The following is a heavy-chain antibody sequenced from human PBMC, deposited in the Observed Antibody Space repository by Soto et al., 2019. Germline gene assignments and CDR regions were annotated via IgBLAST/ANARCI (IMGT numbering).Heavy chain of an antibody. D-gene: IGHD3-3*01. CDR2: ISADNGNT. V-gene: IGHV1-18*01. Sequence: QVQLVQSGAEVKKPGASVKVSCKASGYTFTSYGISWVRQAPGQGLEWMGWISADNGNTNYAQKLQGRVTMTTDTSTSTADMELRSLRSDDTAVYYCARDGVECTFLDYYYYAMDVWGQGTTVTVSS. J-gene: IGHJ6*02. CDR1: GYTFTSYG. CDR3: ARDGVECTFLDYYYYAMDV.